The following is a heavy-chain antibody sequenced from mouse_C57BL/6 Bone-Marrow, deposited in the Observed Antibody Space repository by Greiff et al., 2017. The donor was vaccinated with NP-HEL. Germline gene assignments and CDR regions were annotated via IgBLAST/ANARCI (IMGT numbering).Heavy chain of an antibody. CDR1: GYTFTSYW. V-gene: IGHV1-55*01. CDR3: TTYYSNYAGVDY. J-gene: IGHJ2*01. D-gene: IGHD2-5*01. CDR2: IYPGSGST. Sequence: QVQLKQPGAELVKPGASVKMSCKASGYTFTSYWITWVKQRPGQGLEWIGDIYPGSGSTNYNEKFKSKATLTVDTSSSTAYMQLSSLTSEDSAVYDCTTYYSNYAGVDYWGQGTTLTVSS.